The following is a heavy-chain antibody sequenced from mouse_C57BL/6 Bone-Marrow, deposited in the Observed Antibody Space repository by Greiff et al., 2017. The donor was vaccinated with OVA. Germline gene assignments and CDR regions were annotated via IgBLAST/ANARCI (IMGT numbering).Heavy chain of an antibody. Sequence: QVQLQQSGAELVRPGTSVKLSCKASGYTFTNYWMHWVKQRPGQGLEWIGVIAPSDSYINYNQKFKGRATLTVDTSSSPAYMHLSSLTSEDSAVYYCAHYGSRLYLHYWGQGTSLTVSS. CDR1: GYTFTNYW. CDR3: AHYGSRLYLHY. D-gene: IGHD1-1*01. V-gene: IGHV1-59*01. CDR2: IAPSDSYI. J-gene: IGHJ2*02.